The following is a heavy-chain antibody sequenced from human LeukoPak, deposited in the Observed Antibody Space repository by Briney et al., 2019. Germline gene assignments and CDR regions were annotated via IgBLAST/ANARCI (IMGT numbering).Heavy chain of an antibody. CDR3: AKDIGYGSGSRGFDY. V-gene: IGHV3-9*01. CDR2: IRWNSGSI. CDR1: GFTFDDYA. J-gene: IGHJ4*02. Sequence: GGSLRLSCAASGFTFDDYAMHWVRQAPGKGLEWVSGIRWNSGSIGYADSVKGRFTISRDNAKNSLYLQMNSLRAEDAALYYCAKDIGYGSGSRGFDYWGQGTLVTVSS. D-gene: IGHD3-10*01.